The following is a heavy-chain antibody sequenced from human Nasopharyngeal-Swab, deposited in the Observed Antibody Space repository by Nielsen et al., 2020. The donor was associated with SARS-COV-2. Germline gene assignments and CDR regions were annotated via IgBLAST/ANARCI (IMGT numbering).Heavy chain of an antibody. J-gene: IGHJ4*02. V-gene: IGHV3-7*01. CDR2: IKQDGGEK. CDR3: LRGDRRDY. D-gene: IGHD3-22*01. CDR1: GFTFSSYW. Sequence: GESLKISCAASGFTFSSYWMSWVRQAPGKGLEWVANIKQDGGEKNYVDSVKGRFTISRDNAKNSLYLEMNSLRAEDTAVYYCLRGDRRDYWGPGTLVSVSS.